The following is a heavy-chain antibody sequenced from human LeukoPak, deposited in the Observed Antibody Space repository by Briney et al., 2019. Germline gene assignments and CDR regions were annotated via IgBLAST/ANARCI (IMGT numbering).Heavy chain of an antibody. J-gene: IGHJ4*02. CDR3: ATALVTMIEGEFDY. Sequence: ASVKVSCKVSGYTLTELSMHRVRQAPGKGLEWMGGFDPEDGETIYAQKFQGRVTMTEDTSTDTAYMELSSLRSEDTAVYYCATALVTMIEGEFDYWGQGTLVTVSS. CDR2: FDPEDGET. V-gene: IGHV1-24*01. D-gene: IGHD3-22*01. CDR1: GYTLTELS.